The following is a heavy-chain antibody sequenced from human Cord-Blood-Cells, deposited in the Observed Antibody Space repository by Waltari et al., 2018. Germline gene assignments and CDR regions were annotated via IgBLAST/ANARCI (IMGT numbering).Heavy chain of an antibody. Sequence: QLQLQESGPGLVRPSETLPLTCTVPGGSISTSSYYTGWIRQPPGKWLEWIGSIYYSGSTYYNPSLKSRVTISVDTSKNQFSLKLSSVTAADTAVYYCAIQTGWELFDYWGQGTLVTVSS. CDR1: GGSISTSSYY. V-gene: IGHV4-39*01. CDR2: IYYSGST. D-gene: IGHD1-26*01. CDR3: AIQTGWELFDY. J-gene: IGHJ4*02.